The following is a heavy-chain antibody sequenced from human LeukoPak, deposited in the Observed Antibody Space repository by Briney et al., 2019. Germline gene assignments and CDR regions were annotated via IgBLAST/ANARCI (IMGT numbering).Heavy chain of an antibody. CDR3: ARGPILRPDS. CDR1: GFTFNSYA. V-gene: IGHV4-34*01. J-gene: IGHJ4*02. D-gene: IGHD6-25*01. CDR2: INHSGTT. Sequence: GSLRLSCAASGFTFNSYAMSWIRQPPGQGLEWIGEINHSGTTNYNPSLKSRVTISIDTSKNQFSLNLASVTAADTAVYFCARGPILRPDSWGQGTLVSVSS.